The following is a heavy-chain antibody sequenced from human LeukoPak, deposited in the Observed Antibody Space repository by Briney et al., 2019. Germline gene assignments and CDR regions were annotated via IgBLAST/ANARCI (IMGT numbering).Heavy chain of an antibody. CDR3: ARGRTKTYYYAD. D-gene: IGHD3-10*01. CDR1: GYTFTSYY. J-gene: IGHJ4*02. Sequence: GASVKVSCKASGYTFTSYYMHWVRQAPGQGLEWMGIINPSGGSTSYAQKFQGRVTMTRDMSTSTVYMELRSLRSEDTAVYYCARGRTKTYYYADWGQGTLVTVSS. CDR2: INPSGGST. V-gene: IGHV1-46*01.